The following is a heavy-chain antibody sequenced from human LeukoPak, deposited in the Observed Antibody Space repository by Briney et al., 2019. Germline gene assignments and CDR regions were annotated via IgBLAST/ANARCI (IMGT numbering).Heavy chain of an antibody. J-gene: IGHJ3*01. CDR3: ARVDSGHDYGPS. Sequence: GASVKVSCKASGYTFTAYYMHWVRQVPGQGLEWMGRINPNSGDTDYAQKFQGRVIMTRDTYTSTAYMEVSRLRSDDTAVYYCARVDSGHDYGPSWGQGTTVTVSS. CDR1: GYTFTAYY. CDR2: INPNSGDT. D-gene: IGHD5-12*01. V-gene: IGHV1-2*06.